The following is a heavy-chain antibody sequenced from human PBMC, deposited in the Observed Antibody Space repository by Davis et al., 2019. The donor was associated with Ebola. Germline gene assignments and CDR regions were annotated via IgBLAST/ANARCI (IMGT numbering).Heavy chain of an antibody. CDR2: TYYRSKWYN. D-gene: IGHD5-12*01. CDR3: ARGSNIVATKIYYYYGMDV. CDR1: GDSVSSNSAA. Sequence: SQTLSLTCAISGDSVSSNSAAWNWIRQSPSRGLELLGRTYYRSKWYNDYAVSVKSRITINPDTSKNQFSLQLNSVTPEDTAVYYCARGSNIVATKIYYYYGMDVWGQGTTVTVSS. V-gene: IGHV6-1*01. J-gene: IGHJ6*02.